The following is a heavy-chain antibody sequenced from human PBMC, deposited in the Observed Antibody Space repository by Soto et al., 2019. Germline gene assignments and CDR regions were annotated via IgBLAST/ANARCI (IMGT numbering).Heavy chain of an antibody. J-gene: IGHJ6*03. CDR3: AKVVGSYYYYYMHV. Sequence: QVQLQESGPGLVKPSETLSLTCTVSGGSISSYYWSWIRQPPGKGLEWIGYIYYSGGTNYNPSLKSRVTISVDTSKNQSSLKLSSVTAADTAVYYSAKVVGSYYYYYMHVWGKGPTVTVSS. CDR2: IYYSGGT. CDR1: GGSISSYY. V-gene: IGHV4-59*01.